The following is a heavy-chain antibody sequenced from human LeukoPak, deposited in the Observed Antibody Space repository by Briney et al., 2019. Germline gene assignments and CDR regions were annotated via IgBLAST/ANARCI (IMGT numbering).Heavy chain of an antibody. V-gene: IGHV1-69*04. CDR3: TREGVYAPDPSSYHRDAFDI. Sequence: SVKVSCKASGGSFSSYVITWVRQAPGQGLEWMGRIIPVLGVSNFAQKFEGRVTITADKSTNTANMELRRLESGDTAVYYCTREGVYAPDPSSYHRDAFDIWGQGTVVIVSS. J-gene: IGHJ3*02. CDR1: GGSFSSYV. CDR2: IIPVLGVS. D-gene: IGHD3-16*02.